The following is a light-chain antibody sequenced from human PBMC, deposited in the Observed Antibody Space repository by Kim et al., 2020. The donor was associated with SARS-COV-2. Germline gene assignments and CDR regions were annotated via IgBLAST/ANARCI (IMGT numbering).Light chain of an antibody. CDR3: QQYNNWPPLT. Sequence: SAGERATLSCRASQTIRNNLAWYQQKAGQAPRLLIYYASNRATGIPARFSGSGSGTEFTLTINSLQSEDFAVYYCQQYNNWPPLTFGGGTKVDIK. V-gene: IGKV3D-15*01. CDR2: YAS. CDR1: QTIRNN. J-gene: IGKJ4*01.